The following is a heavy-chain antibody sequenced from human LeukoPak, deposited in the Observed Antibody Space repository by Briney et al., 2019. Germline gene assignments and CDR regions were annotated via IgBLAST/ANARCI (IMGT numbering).Heavy chain of an antibody. CDR3: VRRSRDGYNYFDY. CDR2: ISSNGGST. J-gene: IGHJ4*02. V-gene: IGHV3-64D*09. Sequence: GGSLRLSCSASGFTFGSYAMHWVRQAPGKGLEYVSAISSNGGSTYYADSVEGRFTISRDNSKNTLYLQMSSLRAEDTAVFYCVRRSRDGYNYFDYWGQGTLVTVSS. D-gene: IGHD5-24*01. CDR1: GFTFGSYA.